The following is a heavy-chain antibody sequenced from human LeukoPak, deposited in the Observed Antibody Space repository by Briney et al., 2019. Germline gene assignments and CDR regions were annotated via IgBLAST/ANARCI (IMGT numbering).Heavy chain of an antibody. V-gene: IGHV3-30*04. CDR1: GFTFSSYA. J-gene: IGHJ4*02. CDR2: ISYDGSNK. D-gene: IGHD1-26*01. CDR3: ARGKGYSGSYLSYFDY. Sequence: GGSLRLSCAASGFTFSSYAMHWVRQAPGKGLEWVAVISYDGSNKYYADSVKGRFTISRDNSKNTLYLQMNSLRAEDTAVYYCARGKGYSGSYLSYFDYWGQGTLVTVSS.